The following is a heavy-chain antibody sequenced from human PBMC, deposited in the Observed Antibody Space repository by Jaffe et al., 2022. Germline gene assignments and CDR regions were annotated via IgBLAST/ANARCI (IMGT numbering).Heavy chain of an antibody. CDR3: ARVCPLILWFGREGYMDV. CDR2: INHSGST. J-gene: IGHJ6*03. D-gene: IGHD3-10*01. CDR1: GGSFSGYY. V-gene: IGHV4-34*01. Sequence: QVQLQQWGAGLLKPSETLSLTCAVYGGSFSGYYWSWIRQPPGKGLEWIGEINHSGSTNYNPSLKSRVTISVDTSKNQFSLKLSSVTAADTAVYYCARVCPLILWFGREGYMDVWGKGTTVTVSS.